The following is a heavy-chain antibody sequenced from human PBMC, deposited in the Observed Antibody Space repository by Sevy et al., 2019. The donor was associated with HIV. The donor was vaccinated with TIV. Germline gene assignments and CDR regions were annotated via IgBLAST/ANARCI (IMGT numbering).Heavy chain of an antibody. J-gene: IGHJ5*02. CDR3: VRDKEVGASILDA. CDR2: IKQDGSEA. CDR1: GFNFRNFW. Sequence: GGSLTLSCVASGFNFRNFWMSWVRQAPGKGLECVADIKQDGSEAYYVDSVKGRFTISRDNAKNSLYLQMNSPRDEDTAMYFCVRDKEVGASILDAWGQGTPVTVSS. V-gene: IGHV3-7*03. D-gene: IGHD1-26*01.